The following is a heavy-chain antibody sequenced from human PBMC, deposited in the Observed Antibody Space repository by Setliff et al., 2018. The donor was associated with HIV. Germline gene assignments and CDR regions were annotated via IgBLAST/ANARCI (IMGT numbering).Heavy chain of an antibody. CDR3: AIGGGDGHPTWVY. J-gene: IGHJ4*02. CDR2: INIRSGNT. D-gene: IGHD3-16*01. CDR1: GYSFTTSG. Sequence: ASVKVSCKASGYSFTTSGVSWVRQAPGQGLEWMGWINIRSGNTKYSEKFQDRVTITTDTSASTAYLQLSALRSEDTAVFYCAIGGGDGHPTWVYWGLGTLVTVSS. V-gene: IGHV1-3*04.